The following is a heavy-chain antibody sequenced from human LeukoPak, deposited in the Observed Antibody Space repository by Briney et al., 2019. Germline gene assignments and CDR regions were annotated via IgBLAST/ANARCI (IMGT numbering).Heavy chain of an antibody. J-gene: IGHJ4*02. CDR3: ARRYCSGGSCYFDY. Sequence: GESLRISCNGSGYSFTSYWISWVRQMPGKGLEWMGRIDPSDSYTTYSPSFQGHVTISADKPPSTASPQWSTLKASDTAMYYCARRYCSGGSCYFDYWGQGTLVTVSS. CDR1: GYSFTSYW. D-gene: IGHD2-15*01. V-gene: IGHV5-10-1*01. CDR2: IDPSDSYT.